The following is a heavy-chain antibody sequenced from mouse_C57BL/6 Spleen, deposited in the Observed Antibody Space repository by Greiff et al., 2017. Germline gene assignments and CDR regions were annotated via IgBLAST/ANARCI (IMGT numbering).Heavy chain of an antibody. J-gene: IGHJ3*01. V-gene: IGHV1-15*01. Sequence: SGAELVRPGASVTLSCKASGYTFTDYEMHWVKQTHVHGLEWIGAIDPETGGTAYNQKFKGKAILTADKSSSTAYMELRSLTSEDSAVYYCTRSYYGSSWFAYWGQGTLVTVSA. CDR3: TRSYYGSSWFAY. CDR2: IDPETGGT. CDR1: GYTFTDYE. D-gene: IGHD1-1*01.